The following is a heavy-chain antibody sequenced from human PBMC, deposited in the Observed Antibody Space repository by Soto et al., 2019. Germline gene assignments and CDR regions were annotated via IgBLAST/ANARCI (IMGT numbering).Heavy chain of an antibody. CDR3: ARSDSYADTGTFEN. V-gene: IGHV1-18*04. Sequence: QVHLVQSGGELKKPGASVKVSCKASGYSFSDFGITWVRQAPGQGLEWMGWISGKNGNTNYAQKVEGRVTLTADTSTSTAYMERRALTSDDTGIYYCARSDSYADTGTFENWGQGTPVTVSS. D-gene: IGHD2-21*02. CDR2: ISGKNGNT. J-gene: IGHJ4*02. CDR1: GYSFSDFG.